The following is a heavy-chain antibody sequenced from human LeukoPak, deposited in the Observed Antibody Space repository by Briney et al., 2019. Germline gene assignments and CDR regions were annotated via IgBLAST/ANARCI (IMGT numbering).Heavy chain of an antibody. V-gene: IGHV3-30*04. CDR3: AREKDSSGRTIDY. D-gene: IGHD6-19*01. CDR1: GFTFSSYA. Sequence: PGGSLRLSCAASGFTFSSYAMHWVRQAPGKGLEWVAVISYDGSNKYYADSVKGRFTISRDNSKNTLYLQMNSLRAEDTAVYYRAREKDSSGRTIDYWGQGTLVTVSS. J-gene: IGHJ4*02. CDR2: ISYDGSNK.